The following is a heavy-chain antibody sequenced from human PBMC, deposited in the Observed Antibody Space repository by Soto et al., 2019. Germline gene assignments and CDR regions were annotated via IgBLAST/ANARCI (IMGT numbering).Heavy chain of an antibody. D-gene: IGHD4-17*01. CDR2: FDPEDGET. CDR3: ATDSTLRGDYHRNFGY. J-gene: IGHJ4*02. CDR1: GYTLTELS. V-gene: IGHV1-24*01. Sequence: QVQLVQSGAEVKKPGASVKVSCKVSGYTLTELSMHWVRQAPGKGLEWMGGFDPEDGETIYAQKFQGRVTMTEDTSTDTAYMELSSLRSEDTAVYYCATDSTLRGDYHRNFGYWGQGTLVTVSS.